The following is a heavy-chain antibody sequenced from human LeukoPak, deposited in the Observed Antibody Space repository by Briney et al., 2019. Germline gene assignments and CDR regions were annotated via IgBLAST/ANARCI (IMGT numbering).Heavy chain of an antibody. Sequence: SETLSLTCLVSGGSISGSHWSWIRQPPGKGLEWIGYIHYTGSTDYNPSLRSRVTLSIDMSKNQFSLKLSSVTAADTAVYYCARLDWPKGIDYWGQGTLVTVSS. CDR1: GGSISGSH. J-gene: IGHJ4*02. V-gene: IGHV4-59*08. CDR2: IHYTGST. CDR3: ARLDWPKGIDY. D-gene: IGHD3/OR15-3a*01.